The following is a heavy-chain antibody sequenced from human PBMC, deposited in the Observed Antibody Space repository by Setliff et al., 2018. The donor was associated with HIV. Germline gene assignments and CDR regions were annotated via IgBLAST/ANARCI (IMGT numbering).Heavy chain of an antibody. D-gene: IGHD2-15*01. CDR1: GYTFTNYA. J-gene: IGHJ5*02. CDR2: INTNTGNP. V-gene: IGHV7-4-1*02. CDR3: ARGCNGGNCYHGSGWFDP. Sequence: GASVKVSCKASGYTFTNYAINWVRQAPGQGLEWMGWINTNTGNPTYAQGFTGRFAFSLDTSVSTAYLQISSLKAEDTAMYYCARGCNGGNCYHGSGWFDPWGQGTLVTVSS.